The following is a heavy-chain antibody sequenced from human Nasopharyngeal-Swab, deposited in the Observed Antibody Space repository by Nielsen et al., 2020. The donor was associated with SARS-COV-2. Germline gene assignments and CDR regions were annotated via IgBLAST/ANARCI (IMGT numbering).Heavy chain of an antibody. CDR3: TREGIGVVVAATDRFDY. V-gene: IGHV3-49*03. Sequence: GESLKISCTASGFTFGDYAMSWFRQAPGKGLEWVGFIRSKAYGGTTEYAASVKGRFTISRDDSKSIAYLQMNSLKTEDTAVYYCTREGIGVVVAATDRFDYWGQGTLVTVSS. J-gene: IGHJ4*02. D-gene: IGHD2-15*01. CDR2: IRSKAYGGTT. CDR1: GFTFGDYA.